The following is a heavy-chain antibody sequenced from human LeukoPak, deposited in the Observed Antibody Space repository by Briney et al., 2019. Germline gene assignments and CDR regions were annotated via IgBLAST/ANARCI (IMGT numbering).Heavy chain of an antibody. V-gene: IGHV1-2*06. CDR3: ARGQLQKTDY. CDR1: GYTFISYY. CDR2: TNPSNGIT. J-gene: IGHJ4*02. Sequence: GASVKVSCKTSGYTFISYYMHWVRQAPGQGLEWMGHTNPSNGITTYAQKFQGRVTMTRDTSSTTAYMELSGLRSDDTAIYHCARGQLQKTDYWGQGTLVTVSS. D-gene: IGHD2-21*01.